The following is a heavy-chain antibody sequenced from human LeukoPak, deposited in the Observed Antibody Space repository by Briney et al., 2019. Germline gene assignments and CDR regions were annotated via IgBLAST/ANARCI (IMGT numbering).Heavy chain of an antibody. D-gene: IGHD3-22*01. V-gene: IGHV4-31*03. CDR3: ARHYYDSSGYPLVYYYYGMDV. CDR1: GGSISSGGYY. CDR2: IYYSGST. Sequence: SETLSLTCTVSGGSISSGGYYWSWIRQPPGKGLEWIGYIYYSGSTYYNPSLKSRVTISVDTSKNQFSLKLSSVTAADTAVYYCARHYYDSSGYPLVYYYYGMDVWGQGTTVTVSS. J-gene: IGHJ6*02.